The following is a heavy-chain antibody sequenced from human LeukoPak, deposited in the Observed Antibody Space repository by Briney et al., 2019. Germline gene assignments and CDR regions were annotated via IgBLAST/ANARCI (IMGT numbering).Heavy chain of an antibody. J-gene: IGHJ4*02. CDR3: AKAERLDY. CDR1: GFTFSTYS. Sequence: PGGSLRLSCAASGFTFSTYSMNWVRQAPGKGLEWVSYISSSSATISYADSVKGRFTISRDNSKNTLYLQMNSLRAEDTAVYYCAKAERLDYWGQGTLVTVSS. CDR2: ISSSSATI. D-gene: IGHD3-16*01. V-gene: IGHV3-48*01.